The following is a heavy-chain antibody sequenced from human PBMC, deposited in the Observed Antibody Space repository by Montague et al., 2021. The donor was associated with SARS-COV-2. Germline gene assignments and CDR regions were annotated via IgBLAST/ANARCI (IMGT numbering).Heavy chain of an antibody. Sequence: SETLSLTCSVSGGSVSSSSYYWGWIRQPPGKGLEWIGTVSDSGSTSYNPSLKSRVTISVDTPKNQFSLKLSSVTAADTAVYYCAGSLGGNQERGDYWGHGTLVTVSS. J-gene: IGHJ4*01. CDR3: AGSLGGNQERGDY. CDR2: VSDSGST. V-gene: IGHV4-39*07. CDR1: GGSVSSSSYY. D-gene: IGHD3-16*01.